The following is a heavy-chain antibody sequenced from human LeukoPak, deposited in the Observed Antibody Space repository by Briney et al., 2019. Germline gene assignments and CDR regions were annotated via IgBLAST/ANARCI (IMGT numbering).Heavy chain of an antibody. CDR1: GGSINSRPYY. Sequence: PSETLSLTCTVSGGSINSRPYYWGWIRQSPGKGLEWLGSFYYSGSTYYKPSLKSRVTISVDTSKNQFSLNVSSVTAADTAVYYCARRTRDYSSNWYVWFDPWGQGTLVTVSS. V-gene: IGHV4-39*01. D-gene: IGHD6-13*01. CDR3: ARRTRDYSSNWYVWFDP. CDR2: FYYSGST. J-gene: IGHJ5*02.